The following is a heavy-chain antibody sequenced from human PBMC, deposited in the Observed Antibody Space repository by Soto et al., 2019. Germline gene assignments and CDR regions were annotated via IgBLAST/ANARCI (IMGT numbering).Heavy chain of an antibody. D-gene: IGHD2-15*01. Sequence: GGSLRLSCAASGFTFSSYGMHWVRQAPGKGLEWVAVISYDGSNKYYADSVKGRFTISRDNSKNTLYLQMNSLRAEDTAVYYCAGTLHCSGGSCYPNYYYYGMDVWGQGTTVTVSS. CDR1: GFTFSSYG. J-gene: IGHJ6*02. V-gene: IGHV3-30*03. CDR2: ISYDGSNK. CDR3: AGTLHCSGGSCYPNYYYYGMDV.